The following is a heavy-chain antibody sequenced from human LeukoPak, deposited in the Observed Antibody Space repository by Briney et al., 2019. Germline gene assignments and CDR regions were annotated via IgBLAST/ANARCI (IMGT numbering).Heavy chain of an antibody. CDR3: ASDYSGYDLGY. V-gene: IGHV4-34*01. CDR1: GGSLRGYY. Sequence: PSETLSLTCAVYGGSLRGYYWSWIRQPPGKGLEWFGEINHSGSTNYTPSIKSPVTISVDTSKNQFSLTLSSVTAADTAVYYCASDYSGYDLGYWGQGTLVTVSS. CDR2: INHSGST. D-gene: IGHD5-12*01. J-gene: IGHJ4*02.